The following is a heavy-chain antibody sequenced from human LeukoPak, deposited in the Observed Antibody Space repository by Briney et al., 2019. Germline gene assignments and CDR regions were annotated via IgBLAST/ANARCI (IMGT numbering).Heavy chain of an antibody. CDR1: GGSISSYY. V-gene: IGHV4-59*01. D-gene: IGHD6-19*01. J-gene: IGHJ4*02. Sequence: SETLSLTCTVSGGSISSYYWSWIRQPPGKGLEWIGYIYYSENTNYNPSLKSRVTISVDTSKNQFSLQLNSVTAADTAVYYCARYAYGSGPFDYWGQGTLITVSS. CDR3: ARYAYGSGPFDY. CDR2: IYYSENT.